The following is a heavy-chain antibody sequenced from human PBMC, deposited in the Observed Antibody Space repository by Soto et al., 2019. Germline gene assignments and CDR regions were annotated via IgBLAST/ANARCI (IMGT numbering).Heavy chain of an antibody. J-gene: IGHJ5*02. Sequence: QVQLQESGPGLVKPSQTLSLTCTVSGGSISSGDYYWSWIRQPPGKGLEWIGYIYYSGSTYYNPSLKSRVTISVDTDKNQFALKLSSVTAADTAVYFCARVGEYTKRFDPWGQGTLVTVSS. CDR3: ARVGEYTKRFDP. CDR1: GGSISSGDYY. D-gene: IGHD4-17*01. V-gene: IGHV4-30-4*01. CDR2: IYYSGST.